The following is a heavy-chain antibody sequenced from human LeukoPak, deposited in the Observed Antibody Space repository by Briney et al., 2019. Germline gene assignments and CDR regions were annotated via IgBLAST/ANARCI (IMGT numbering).Heavy chain of an antibody. CDR2: INPNSGAT. J-gene: IGHJ4*02. D-gene: IGHD3-16*02. CDR3: ARVYDYVWGSYRYALDY. CDR1: GYTFTSYG. V-gene: IGHV1-2*02. Sequence: ASVKVSCKASGYTFTSYGISWVRQAPGQGLEWMGWINPNSGATKFAQKFQGRVTMTRDTYISTASMELSSLRSDDTAVYYCARVYDYVWGSYRYALDYWGQGTLVTVSS.